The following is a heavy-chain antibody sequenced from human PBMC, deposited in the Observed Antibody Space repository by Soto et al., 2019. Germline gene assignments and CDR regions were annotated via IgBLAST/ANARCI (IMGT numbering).Heavy chain of an antibody. CDR1: GGTFSSYT. V-gene: IGHV1-69*02. Sequence: ASVKVSCKASGGTFSSYTISWVRQAPGQGLEWMGRIIPILGIANYAQKIQGRVTITADKSTSTAYMELSSLRSEDTAVYYCARGGYSGYDYLDYWGQGTLVTVSS. D-gene: IGHD5-12*01. J-gene: IGHJ4*02. CDR2: IIPILGIA. CDR3: ARGGYSGYDYLDY.